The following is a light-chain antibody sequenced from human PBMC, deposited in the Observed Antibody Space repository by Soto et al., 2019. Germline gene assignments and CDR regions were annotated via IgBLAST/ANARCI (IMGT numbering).Light chain of an antibody. CDR2: DVT. CDR1: ISDVAGYNY. V-gene: IGLV2-11*01. J-gene: IGLJ2*01. CDR3: SSYAGSNNLV. Sequence: QSALTQPRSVSGSPGQSVTISCTGTISDVAGYNYVSWYQHHPGKAPKLLISDVTKRPSWVPDRFSGSKSGSTASLTISALQAEDEADYYCSSYAGSNNLVFGGGTKLTVL.